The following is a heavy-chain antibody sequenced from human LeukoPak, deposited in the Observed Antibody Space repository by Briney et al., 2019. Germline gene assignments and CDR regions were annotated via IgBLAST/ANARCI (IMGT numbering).Heavy chain of an antibody. CDR3: ARGFPIRCFDWLPFDY. Sequence: PGGSLRLSCAASGFTFSSYSMNWVRQAPGRGLEWVSSISSSSSYIYYADSVKGRFTISRDNAKNSLYLQMNSLRAEDTAVYYCARGFPIRCFDWLPFDYWGQGTLVTVSS. CDR2: ISSSSSYI. CDR1: GFTFSSYS. V-gene: IGHV3-21*01. D-gene: IGHD3-9*01. J-gene: IGHJ4*02.